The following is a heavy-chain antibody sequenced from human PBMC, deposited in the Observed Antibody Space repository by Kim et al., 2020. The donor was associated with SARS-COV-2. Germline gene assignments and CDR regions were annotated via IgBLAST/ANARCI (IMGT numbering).Heavy chain of an antibody. J-gene: IGHJ6*02. D-gene: IGHD5-12*01. Sequence: GGSLRLSCAASGFTFSNAWMSWVRQAPGKGLEWVGRIKSKTDGGTTDYAAPVKGRFTISRDDSKNTLYLQMNSLKTEDTAVYYCTIRRDGYISSYYGMDVWGQGTTVTVSS. CDR2: IKSKTDGGTT. CDR1: GFTFSNAW. V-gene: IGHV3-15*01. CDR3: TIRRDGYISSYYGMDV.